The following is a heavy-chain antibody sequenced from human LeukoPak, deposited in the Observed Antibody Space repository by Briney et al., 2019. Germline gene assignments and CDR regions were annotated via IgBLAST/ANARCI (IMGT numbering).Heavy chain of an antibody. CDR2: LSFDGSNK. J-gene: IGHJ4*02. CDR1: GFTFSAYG. CDR3: ARDRSGFDY. Sequence: GGSLRLSCAASGFTFSAYGMHWVRQAPGKGLEWVAVLSFDGSNKYYADSVKGRFTISRDNSKNTLYLQMYSLRAEDTAVYYCARDRSGFDYWGQGTLVTVSS. V-gene: IGHV3-30*03.